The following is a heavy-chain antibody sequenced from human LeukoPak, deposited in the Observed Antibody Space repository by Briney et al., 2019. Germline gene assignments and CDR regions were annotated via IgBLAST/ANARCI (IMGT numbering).Heavy chain of an antibody. D-gene: IGHD1-26*01. J-gene: IGHJ4*02. CDR3: ARDFRVGATAAFYFDY. V-gene: IGHV1-69*04. CDR2: LVPILGIA. CDR1: GGSFSSYA. Sequence: ASVKVSCKASGGSFSSYAISWVRQAPGQGLEWMGSLVPILGIANYAQKFQGRVTLTADKSTSTAYMELCSLRYEDTAVYYCARDFRVGATAAFYFDYWAQGTLVTVSS.